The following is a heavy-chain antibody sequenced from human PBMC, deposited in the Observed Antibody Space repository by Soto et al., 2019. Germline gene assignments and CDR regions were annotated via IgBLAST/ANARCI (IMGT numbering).Heavy chain of an antibody. CDR2: INHSGST. V-gene: IGHV4-34*01. CDR1: GGSFSGYY. D-gene: IGHD4-4*01. J-gene: IGHJ6*03. CDR3: ARGRMTTVTTSHYYYMDV. Sequence: SETLSLTCAVYGGSFSGYYWSWIRQPPGKGLEWIGEINHSGSTNYNPSLKSRVTISVDTSKNQFSLKLSSVTAADTAVYYCARGRMTTVTTSHYYYMDVWGKGTTVTVSS.